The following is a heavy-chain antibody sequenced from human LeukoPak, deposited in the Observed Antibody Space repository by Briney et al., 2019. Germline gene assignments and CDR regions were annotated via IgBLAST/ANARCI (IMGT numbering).Heavy chain of an antibody. J-gene: IGHJ5*02. CDR1: GYTVTSYY. CDR2: INPSGGST. V-gene: IGHV1-46*01. D-gene: IGHD6-19*01. CDR3: ATTRAVAGLWFDP. Sequence: ASVKVSCKASGYTVTSYYMHWVRRAAGQGLEWMGIINPSGGSTSYAQKFQGRVTMTRDTSTSTVYMELSSLRSEDTAVYYCATTRAVAGLWFDPWGQGTLVTVSS.